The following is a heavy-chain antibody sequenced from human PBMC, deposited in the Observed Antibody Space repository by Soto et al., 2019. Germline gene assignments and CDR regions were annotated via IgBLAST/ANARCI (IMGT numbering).Heavy chain of an antibody. CDR3: AKSPSKARDYEVLAGYYGYFDS. V-gene: IGHV3-30*18. Sequence: QSGGSLRLSCAASGFIFSDFGMSWVLQAPGKGLEWVAVTSFDGSHEYYAASAKGRFTISRDNSKNMLLLQMDNVRAEDTAVYYCAKSPSKARDYEVLAGYYGYFDSWGLGTLVTVSS. J-gene: IGHJ4*02. D-gene: IGHD3-9*01. CDR2: TSFDGSHE. CDR1: GFIFSDFG.